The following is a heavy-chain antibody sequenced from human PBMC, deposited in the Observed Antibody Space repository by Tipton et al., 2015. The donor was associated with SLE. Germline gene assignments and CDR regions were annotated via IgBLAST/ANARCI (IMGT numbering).Heavy chain of an antibody. CDR2: ICSSGSS. Sequence: TLSLTCTVSGCSIISTTYCWGWIRQPPGRGLEWIASICSSGSSYYSPSLKSRVTISVDMSKNQIFLKMTSVTAADSAVYFCARVWLNNAFDIWGQGTRVTVSS. J-gene: IGHJ3*02. CDR1: GCSIISTTYC. V-gene: IGHV4-39*07. CDR3: ARVWLNNAFDI. D-gene: IGHD2/OR15-2a*01.